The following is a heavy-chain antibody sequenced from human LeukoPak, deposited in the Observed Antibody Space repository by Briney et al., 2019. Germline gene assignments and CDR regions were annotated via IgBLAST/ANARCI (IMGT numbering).Heavy chain of an antibody. CDR3: AKDGGGAFDI. V-gene: IGHV3-21*01. J-gene: IGHJ3*02. D-gene: IGHD3-16*01. Sequence: GGSLRLSCAASGFTFSSYSMNWVRQAPGKGLEWVSSISSSDTYIYYADSVKGRFTISRDNSKNTLYLQMNSLRAEDTAVYYCAKDGGGAFDIWGQGTMVTVSS. CDR2: ISSSDTYI. CDR1: GFTFSSYS.